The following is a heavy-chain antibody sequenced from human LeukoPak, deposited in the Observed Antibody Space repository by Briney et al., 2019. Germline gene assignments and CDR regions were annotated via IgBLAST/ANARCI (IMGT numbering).Heavy chain of an antibody. CDR3: AKDYSDSSGYFRVPHVFDF. CDR2: ISGSGGST. CDR1: GFTFSSYA. D-gene: IGHD3-22*01. J-gene: IGHJ4*02. Sequence: PGGSLRLSCAASGFTFSSYAMSWVRQAPGKGLEWVSVISGSGGSTYYADSVKGRFTISRDNSKNTLYLQMNSLRAEDTAVYYCAKDYSDSSGYFRVPHVFDFWGQGTLVTVSS. V-gene: IGHV3-23*01.